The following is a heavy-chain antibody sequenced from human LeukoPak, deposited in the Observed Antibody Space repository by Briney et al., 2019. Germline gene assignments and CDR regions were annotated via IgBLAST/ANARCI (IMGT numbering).Heavy chain of an antibody. J-gene: IGHJ4*02. V-gene: IGHV3-48*04. CDR2: ISSSGSTM. CDR1: GFSFRSYW. CDR3: ARDPGSGYEEHFDY. Sequence: GGSLRLSCAASGFSFRSYWMSWVRQAPGKGLEWVSYISSSGSTMYYTDSVKGRFTISRDNAKDSLYLQMNSLRAEDTAVYYCARDPGSGYEEHFDYWGQGTLVTVSS. D-gene: IGHD5-12*01.